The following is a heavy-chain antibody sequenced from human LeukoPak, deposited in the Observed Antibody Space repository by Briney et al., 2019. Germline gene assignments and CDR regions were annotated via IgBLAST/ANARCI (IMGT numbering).Heavy chain of an antibody. V-gene: IGHV3-74*01. Sequence: GGSLRLSCAASGFTFSNYWMHWVRQAPGKGLVWVSRISYDGSSTNYADSVKGRFTISRDNAKNTLYLQMNSLRAEDTAVYYCARRSAAKDAFDFWGQGTMVTVSS. CDR3: ARRSAAKDAFDF. J-gene: IGHJ3*01. CDR1: GFTFSNYW. CDR2: ISYDGSST. D-gene: IGHD6-25*01.